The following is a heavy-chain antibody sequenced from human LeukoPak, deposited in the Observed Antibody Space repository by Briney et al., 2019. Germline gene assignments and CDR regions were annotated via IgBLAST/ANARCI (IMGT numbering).Heavy chain of an antibody. J-gene: IGHJ6*03. V-gene: IGHV4-34*01. CDR2: INHSGST. CDR3: ARHRGYSYGLTQYYYYYYYMDV. D-gene: IGHD5-18*01. CDR1: GGSFSGYY. Sequence: PSETLSLTCAVYGGSFSGYYWSWIRQPPGKGLEWIGEINHSGSTNYNPSLKSRVTISVDTSKNQFSLKLSSVTAADTAVYYCARHRGYSYGLTQYYYYYYYMDVWGKGTTVTISS.